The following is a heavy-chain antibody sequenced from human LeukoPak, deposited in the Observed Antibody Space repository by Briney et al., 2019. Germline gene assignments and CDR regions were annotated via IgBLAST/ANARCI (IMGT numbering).Heavy chain of an antibody. CDR2: INTKSGAT. V-gene: IGHV1-2*02. J-gene: IGHJ5*02. CDR1: GYTLTGYC. CDR3: ARAPPITRGPFDP. D-gene: IGHD3-10*01. Sequence: ASVKVSCKASGYTLTGYCMHWVRQAPGQGLEWLGWINTKSGATNYAQNFQGRVTMTRDTSMSTTYMELKRLRSDDTAVYYCARAPPITRGPFDPWGQGTLVTVSS.